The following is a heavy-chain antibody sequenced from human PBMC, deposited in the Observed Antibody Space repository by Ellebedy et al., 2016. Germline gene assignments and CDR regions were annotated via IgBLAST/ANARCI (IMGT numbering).Heavy chain of an antibody. Sequence: SETLSLXXTVSGGSITSTDHYWGWIRQPPGKGLEWIGIIYYSGSTYNNPSLKSRVTMSVDTSKNQFSLNLRSVTAADTAVYYCARFVLSYEIGGFRLWYFDLWGRGTLATVSS. J-gene: IGHJ2*01. CDR1: GGSITSTDHY. CDR3: ARFVLSYEIGGFRLWYFDL. V-gene: IGHV4-39*01. D-gene: IGHD5-12*01. CDR2: IYYSGST.